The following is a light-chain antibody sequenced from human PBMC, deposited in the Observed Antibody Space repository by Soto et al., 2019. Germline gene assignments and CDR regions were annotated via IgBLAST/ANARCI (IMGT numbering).Light chain of an antibody. CDR1: SSNIGSNT. V-gene: IGLV1-44*01. J-gene: IGLJ3*02. CDR2: SNN. CDR3: ATWDDSLNGPV. Sequence: QTVVTQPPSASGTPGQRVTISCSGSSSNIGSNTVNWYQQLPGTAPKILVYSNNKRPSGVPDRFSGSKSGTSASLAISGLQSEDEADYHCATWDDSLNGPVFGGGTKLTVL.